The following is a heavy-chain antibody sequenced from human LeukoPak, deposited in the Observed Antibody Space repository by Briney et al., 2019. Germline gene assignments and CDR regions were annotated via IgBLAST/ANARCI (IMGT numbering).Heavy chain of an antibody. D-gene: IGHD2-2*01. J-gene: IGHJ4*02. CDR2: ISYDGSNE. CDR1: GFTFSSYA. V-gene: IGHV3-30-3*01. CDR3: ARDREIPAALDY. Sequence: GGSLRLSCAASGFTFSSYAMHWVRQAPGKGLEWVAVISYDGSNEYYADSVKGRFTISRDNFKNTLYLQMNSLRAEDTAVYYCARDREIPAALDYWGQGTLVTVSS.